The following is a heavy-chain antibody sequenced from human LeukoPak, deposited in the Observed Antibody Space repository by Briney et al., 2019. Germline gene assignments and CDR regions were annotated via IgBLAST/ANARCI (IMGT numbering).Heavy chain of an antibody. D-gene: IGHD1-26*01. CDR3: ARGEGATDFDY. Sequence: ASVKVSCKASGYTFTGYYMHWVRQAPGQGLEWMGWISAYNGNTNYAQKLQGRVTMTTDTSTSTAYMELRSLRSDDTAVYYCARGEGATDFDYWGQGTLVTVSS. CDR2: ISAYNGNT. V-gene: IGHV1-18*04. CDR1: GYTFTGYY. J-gene: IGHJ4*02.